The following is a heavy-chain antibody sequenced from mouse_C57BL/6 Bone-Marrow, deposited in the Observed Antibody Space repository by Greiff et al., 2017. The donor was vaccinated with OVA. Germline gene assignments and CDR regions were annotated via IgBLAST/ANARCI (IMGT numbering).Heavy chain of an antibody. J-gene: IGHJ1*03. V-gene: IGHV7-3*01. CDR2: IRNKANGYTT. Sequence: EVQLVESGGGLVQPGGSLSLSCAASGFTFTDYYMSWVRQPPGKALEWLGFIRNKANGYTTEYSASVKGRFTISRDNSKSILYLQMNALRAEDSATYYCARYWRPYWYFDVWGTGTTVTVSS. CDR1: GFTFTDYY. CDR3: ARYWRPYWYFDV.